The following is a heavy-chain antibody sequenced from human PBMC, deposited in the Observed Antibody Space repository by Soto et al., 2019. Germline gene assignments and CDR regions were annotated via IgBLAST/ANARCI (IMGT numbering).Heavy chain of an antibody. V-gene: IGHV4-61*01. Sequence: PSETLSLTCTASGGSVSSGSYYWSWIRQPPGKGLEWIGYIYYSGSTNYNPSLKSRVTISVDTSKNQFSLKLSSVTAADTAVYYCARALVPAANSHLDYWGQGTLVTVSS. CDR1: GGSVSSGSYY. CDR3: ARALVPAANSHLDY. D-gene: IGHD2-2*01. J-gene: IGHJ4*02. CDR2: IYYSGST.